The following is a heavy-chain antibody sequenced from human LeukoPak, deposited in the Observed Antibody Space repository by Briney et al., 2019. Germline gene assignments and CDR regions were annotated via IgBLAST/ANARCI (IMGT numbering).Heavy chain of an antibody. V-gene: IGHV1-2*02. CDR3: ARDRYGDGFAHFDY. D-gene: IGHD5-24*01. J-gene: IGHJ4*02. CDR2: ITPSGGT. Sequence: ASVKVSYKASGYTLTGDNLHWVRQAPGQGPEWMGWITPSGGTNYPQKFQGRVAITRDTSITTAYMDLSRLTSDDTAVYYCARDRYGDGFAHFDYWGQGALVTVSS. CDR1: GYTLTGDN.